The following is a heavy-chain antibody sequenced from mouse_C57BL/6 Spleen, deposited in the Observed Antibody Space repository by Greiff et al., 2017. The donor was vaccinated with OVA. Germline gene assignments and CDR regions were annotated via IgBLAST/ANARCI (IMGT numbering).Heavy chain of an antibody. Sequence: QVQLQQSGAELVRPGASVTLSCKASGYTFTDYEMHWVKQTPVHGLEWIGAIDPETGGTAYNQKFKGKAILTADKSSSTAYMELRSLTAEDSAVYYCTRSYGNFAMDYWGQGTSVTVSS. J-gene: IGHJ4*01. V-gene: IGHV1-15*01. CDR1: GYTFTDYE. CDR3: TRSYGNFAMDY. D-gene: IGHD2-10*02. CDR2: IDPETGGT.